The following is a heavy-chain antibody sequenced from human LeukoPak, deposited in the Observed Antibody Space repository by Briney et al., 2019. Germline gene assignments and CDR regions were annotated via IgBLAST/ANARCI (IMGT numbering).Heavy chain of an antibody. CDR2: INHSGST. Sequence: GSLRLSCAASGFTFTTYWMGWVRQSPGKGLEWIGEINHSGSTNHNPSLKSRVTISVDTSKNQFSLKLSSVTAADTAMYYCARREPHGDYGGKIRYYYYMDVWGKGTTVTISS. CDR1: GFTFTTYW. V-gene: IGHV4-34*01. J-gene: IGHJ6*03. D-gene: IGHD4-23*01. CDR3: ARREPHGDYGGKIRYYYYMDV.